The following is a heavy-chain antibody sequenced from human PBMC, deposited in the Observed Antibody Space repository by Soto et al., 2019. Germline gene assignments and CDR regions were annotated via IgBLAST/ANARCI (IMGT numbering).Heavy chain of an antibody. V-gene: IGHV3-48*02. Sequence: EVQLVESGGGLVQPGGSLRLSCAASGFTFSSYSMNWVRQAPGKGLEWVSYISSSSSTIYYADSVKGRFTISRDNAKNSLYLQMNSLRDEDTAVYYCASRGYYDSSGYKYFQHWGQGTLVIVSP. CDR2: ISSSSSTI. CDR1: GFTFSSYS. D-gene: IGHD3-22*01. CDR3: ASRGYYDSSGYKYFQH. J-gene: IGHJ1*01.